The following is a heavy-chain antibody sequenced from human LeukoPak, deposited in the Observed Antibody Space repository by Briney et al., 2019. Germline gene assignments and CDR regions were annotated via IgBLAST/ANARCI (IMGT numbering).Heavy chain of an antibody. J-gene: IGHJ4*02. D-gene: IGHD3-9*01. CDR1: GYTFTSYG. CDR2: ISAYNGNT. Sequence: ASVKVSCKASGYTFTSYGISWVRQAPGQGLEWMGWISAYNGNTNYAQKLQGRVTMTTDTSTSTAYMELRSLRSDDTAVYYCARAYSQADILTGYGFTGEYYFDYWGQGTLVTVSS. V-gene: IGHV1-18*01. CDR3: ARAYSQADILTGYGFTGEYYFDY.